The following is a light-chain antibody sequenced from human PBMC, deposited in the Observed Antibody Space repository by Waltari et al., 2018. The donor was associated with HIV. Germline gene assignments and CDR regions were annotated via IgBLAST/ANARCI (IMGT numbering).Light chain of an antibody. Sequence: QSALTQPAPLSGAPGPAITITCPRTKKVVRGSTFFSWYQQHPGKAPKLMIYDVSKRPSGVSNRFSGSKSGNTASLTISGLQAEDEADYYCCSYAGSSTLVFGGGTKLTVL. V-gene: IGLV2-23*02. J-gene: IGLJ3*02. CDR3: CSYAGSSTLV. CDR2: DVS. CDR1: KKVVRGSTF.